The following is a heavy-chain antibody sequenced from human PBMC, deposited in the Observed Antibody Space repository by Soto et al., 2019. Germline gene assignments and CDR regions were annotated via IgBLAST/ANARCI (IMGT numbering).Heavy chain of an antibody. V-gene: IGHV1-69*01. Sequence: QVQLVQSGAEVKKPGSSVKVSCKASGGTFSSYAISWVRQAPGQGLEWMGGIIPIFGTANYAQKFQGRVTITADESTSTAYMELSSLRSEDTAMYYCARESKGMNSWYIYYFDYWGQGTLVTVSS. D-gene: IGHD6-13*01. CDR1: GGTFSSYA. J-gene: IGHJ4*02. CDR3: ARESKGMNSWYIYYFDY. CDR2: IIPIFGTA.